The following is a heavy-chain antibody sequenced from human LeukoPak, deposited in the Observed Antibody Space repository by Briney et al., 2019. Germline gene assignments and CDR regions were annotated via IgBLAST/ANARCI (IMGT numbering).Heavy chain of an antibody. CDR1: GFTFSSYE. D-gene: IGHD2-15*01. J-gene: IGHJ5*02. CDR3: ARVGVVVAATGNLWFDP. Sequence: PGRSLRLSCAASGFTFSSYEINWVRQAPGKWLEWVSYISSSGTTIYYADSVKGRFTLSRDTAKNSLYLQMNSLRAEDTAVYYCARVGVVVAATGNLWFDPWGQGTLVTVSS. V-gene: IGHV3-48*03. CDR2: ISSSGTTI.